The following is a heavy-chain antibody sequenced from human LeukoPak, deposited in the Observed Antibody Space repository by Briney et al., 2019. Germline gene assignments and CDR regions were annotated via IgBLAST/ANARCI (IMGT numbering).Heavy chain of an antibody. J-gene: IGHJ4*02. V-gene: IGHV3-23*01. CDR3: AKGTIAAAGTDCDY. Sequence: GGSLRLSCAASGFTFSSYAMSWVRQAPGKGLEWVSTISGSGGSTYYADSVKGRFTISRDNSKDTLFLHMSSLRAEDTAVYYCAKGTIAAAGTDCDYWGQGTLVTVSS. CDR2: ISGSGGST. CDR1: GFTFSSYA. D-gene: IGHD6-13*01.